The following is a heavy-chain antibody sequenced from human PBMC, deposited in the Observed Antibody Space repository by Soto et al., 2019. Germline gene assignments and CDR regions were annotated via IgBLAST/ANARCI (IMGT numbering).Heavy chain of an antibody. CDR3: AIAGPITNWYFDN. CDR2: ISYDGKVA. J-gene: IGHJ4*02. V-gene: IGHV3-30*03. CDR1: GFTFSSYG. D-gene: IGHD1-1*01. Sequence: QVQLVESGGGVVQPGRSLRLSCVASGFTFSSYGMHWVRQAPGKGLEWVTVISYDGKVAYYADSVKGRFTISRDNSKNTLYLQMNRLITVDTAMYYCAIAGPITNWYFDNWGQGTLATVSS.